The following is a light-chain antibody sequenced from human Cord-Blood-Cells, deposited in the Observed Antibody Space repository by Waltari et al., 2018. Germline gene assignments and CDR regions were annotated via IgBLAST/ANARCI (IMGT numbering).Light chain of an antibody. CDR3: QAWDSSTFYV. J-gene: IGLJ1*01. Sequence: SYELTQPPSVSVSPGQTASINCPGAKLGDKYACWYQQKPGQSPVLVIYQDSKRPSGIPERFSGSNSGNTATLTISGTQAMDEADYYCQAWDSSTFYVFGTGTKVTVL. V-gene: IGLV3-1*01. CDR2: QDS. CDR1: KLGDKY.